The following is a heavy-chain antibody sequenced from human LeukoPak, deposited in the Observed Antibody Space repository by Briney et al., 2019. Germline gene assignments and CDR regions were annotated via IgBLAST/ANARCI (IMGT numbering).Heavy chain of an antibody. CDR1: GGSISSYY. CDR2: ISYSGST. V-gene: IGHV4-59*01. D-gene: IGHD3-9*01. J-gene: IGHJ3*02. Sequence: SETLSLTCTVSGGSISSYYWSWIRQPPGKGLEWIGHISYSGSTNYNPSLKSRVTVSIDTSKNQVSLKLSSMTAADTAVYYCARGFDGPNAFDIWGQGTMVTVSS. CDR3: ARGFDGPNAFDI.